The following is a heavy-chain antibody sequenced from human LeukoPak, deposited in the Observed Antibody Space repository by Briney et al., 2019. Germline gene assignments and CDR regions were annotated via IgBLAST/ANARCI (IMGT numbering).Heavy chain of an antibody. CDR1: GGSVSNYY. V-gene: IGHV4-59*02. CDR2: IYYTET. Sequence: SETLSLTCTVSGGSVSNYYWSWIRQSPGKGLEWIGYIYYTETSYNPSLKSRVTISADTSKNQFSLKLYSVTAADTAVYYCARDGAYDYVWGSYRYVGYFDYWGQGTLVTVSS. J-gene: IGHJ4*02. CDR3: ARDGAYDYVWGSYRYVGYFDY. D-gene: IGHD3-16*02.